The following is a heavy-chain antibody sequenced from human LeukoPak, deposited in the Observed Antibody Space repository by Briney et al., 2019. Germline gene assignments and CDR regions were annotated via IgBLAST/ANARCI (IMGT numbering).Heavy chain of an antibody. D-gene: IGHD3-22*01. CDR2: INHSGST. J-gene: IGHJ4*02. V-gene: IGHV4-34*01. CDR3: ARRRLGQWFVDY. CDR1: GGSFSGYY. Sequence: SETLSLTCAVYGGSFSGYYWSWIRQPPGKGLEWVGEINHSGSTNYNSSLKSRVTISVATPKHQFSLKLSSVTAAHTAVYYCARRRLGQWFVDYWGQGTLVTVSS.